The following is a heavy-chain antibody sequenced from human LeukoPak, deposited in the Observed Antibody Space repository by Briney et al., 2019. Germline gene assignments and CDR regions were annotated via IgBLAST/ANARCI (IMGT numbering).Heavy chain of an antibody. CDR1: GGSFSGYY. Sequence: PSETLSLTCAVYGGSFSGYYWSWIRQPPGKGLEWIGEINHSGSTNYNPSLKSRVTISVDTSKNQFSLKLSSVTAADTAVYYCARARRITMIVVANWFDPWGQGTLVTVSS. V-gene: IGHV4-34*01. CDR3: ARARRITMIVVANWFDP. CDR2: INHSGST. J-gene: IGHJ5*02. D-gene: IGHD3-22*01.